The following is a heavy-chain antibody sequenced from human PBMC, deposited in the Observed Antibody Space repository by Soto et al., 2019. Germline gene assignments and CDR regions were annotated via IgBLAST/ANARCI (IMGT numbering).Heavy chain of an antibody. CDR2: VSPPFRTS. D-gene: IGHD3-10*01. J-gene: IGHJ6*02. V-gene: IGHV1-69*01. CDR3: ARVLSYGAGSYSPYGMDV. Sequence: QVQLVQSGAEVKKPGSSVKVSCKTSGVSFNNNGIGWVRQAPGHGLEWMGGVSPPFRTSNYARKFQGRISITSDSSTGTVNMELSSLTSEETAQYDCARVLSYGAGSYSPYGMDVWGQGTTVTV. CDR1: GVSFNNNG.